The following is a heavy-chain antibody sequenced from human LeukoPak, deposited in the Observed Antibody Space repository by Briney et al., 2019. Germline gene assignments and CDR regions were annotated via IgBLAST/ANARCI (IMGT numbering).Heavy chain of an antibody. J-gene: IGHJ4*02. CDR1: GFTVSSNY. CDR3: AYRIQLWSPLDY. V-gene: IGHV3-53*01. CDR2: IYSGGST. Sequence: SGGSLRLSCAASGFTVSSNYMSWVRQAPGKGREWVSVIYSGGSTYYADSVKGRFTISRDNSKNTLYLQMNSLRAEDTAVYYCAYRIQLWSPLDYWGQGTLVTVSS. D-gene: IGHD5-18*01.